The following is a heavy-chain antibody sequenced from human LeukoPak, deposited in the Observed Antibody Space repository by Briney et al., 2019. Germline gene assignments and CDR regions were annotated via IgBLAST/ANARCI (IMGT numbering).Heavy chain of an antibody. Sequence: ASVKVSCKASGYTFTSYGISWVRQAPGQGLEWMGWTSAYNGNTNYAQKLQGRVTMTTDTSTSTAYMELRSLRSDDTAVYYCARDYGRDSNYWFDPWGPGTLVTVSS. V-gene: IGHV1-18*01. CDR3: ARDYGRDSNYWFDP. CDR2: TSAYNGNT. D-gene: IGHD4-11*01. J-gene: IGHJ5*02. CDR1: GYTFTSYG.